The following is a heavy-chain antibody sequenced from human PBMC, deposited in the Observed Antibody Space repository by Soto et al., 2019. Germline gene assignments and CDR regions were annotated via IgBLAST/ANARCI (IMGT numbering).Heavy chain of an antibody. CDR1: GFTFSSYA. Sequence: PGGSLRLSCAASGFTFSSYAMSWVRQAPGKGLEWVSAISGSGGSTYYADSVKGRFTISRDNSKNTLYLQMNSLRAEDTAVYYCAKDPYGSGSFFYDYWGQGTLVTVSS. CDR2: ISGSGGST. J-gene: IGHJ4*02. D-gene: IGHD3-10*01. CDR3: AKDPYGSGSFFYDY. V-gene: IGHV3-23*01.